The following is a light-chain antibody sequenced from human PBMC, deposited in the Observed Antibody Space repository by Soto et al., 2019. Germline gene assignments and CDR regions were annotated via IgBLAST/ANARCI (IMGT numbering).Light chain of an antibody. CDR2: EVN. V-gene: IGLV2-14*01. J-gene: IGLJ3*02. CDR1: SSDVGGYKF. Sequence: QSVLTQPASVSASPGQSITISCTGTSSDVGGYKFVSWYQHHPGKAPKLMIYEVNNRPSGVSNRFSGSKSGNTASLTISGLQPEDEADYCLSYTSANTRVFGGGTKLTVL. CDR3: LSYTSANTRV.